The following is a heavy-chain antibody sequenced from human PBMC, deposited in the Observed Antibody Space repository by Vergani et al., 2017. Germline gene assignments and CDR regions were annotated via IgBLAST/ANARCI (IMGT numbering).Heavy chain of an antibody. V-gene: IGHV5-51*01. CDR3: ARHYAYDSSGGDAFDI. Sequence: EVQLVQSGAEVKKPGESLKISCKGSGYRFTSYWIGWVRQMPGKGLEWMGIIYPGDSDTRYRPSFQGQVTISADKSISTAYLQWSSLKASDTAMYYCARHYAYDSSGGDAFDIWGQGKMVTVSS. D-gene: IGHD3-22*01. CDR2: IYPGDSDT. CDR1: GYRFTSYW. J-gene: IGHJ3*02.